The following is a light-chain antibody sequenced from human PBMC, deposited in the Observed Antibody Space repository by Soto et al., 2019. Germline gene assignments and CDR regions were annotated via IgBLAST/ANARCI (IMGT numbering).Light chain of an antibody. CDR2: GNS. J-gene: IGLJ2*01. V-gene: IGLV1-40*01. CDR3: QCYDSALGGVV. Sequence: QSVLTQPPSVSGAPGQRVTISCTGSSSNIGTGYDVHWYQQLPGTAPKLLIYGNSNRPSGVPDRFSGSRSGTSASLAITGLQAEDEADYYCQCYDSALGGVVFGGGTKLTVL. CDR1: SSNIGTGYD.